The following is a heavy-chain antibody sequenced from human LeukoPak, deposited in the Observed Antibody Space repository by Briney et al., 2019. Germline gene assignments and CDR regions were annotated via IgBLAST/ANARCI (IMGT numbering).Heavy chain of an antibody. J-gene: IGHJ2*01. V-gene: IGHV3-30*03. Sequence: GGSLRLSCAASGFTFSSYGMHWVRQAPGKGLEWVAVISYDGSNKYYADSVKGRFTISRDNARNSLYLQMDSLRAENTAVYYCARRYFDLWGRGTLVTVSS. CDR1: GFTFSSYG. CDR2: ISYDGSNK. CDR3: ARRYFDL.